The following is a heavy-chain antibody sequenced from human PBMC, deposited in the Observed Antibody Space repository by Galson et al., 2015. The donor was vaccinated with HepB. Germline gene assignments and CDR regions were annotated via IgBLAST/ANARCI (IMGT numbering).Heavy chain of an antibody. Sequence: SLRLSCAASGFTVSSNYMSWVRQAPGKGLEWVSVIYSGGSTYYADSVRGRFTISRDNSKNTLYLQMNSLRAEDTAVYYCARDQVTMVRGVIYYYGMDVWGQGTTVTVSS. V-gene: IGHV3-66*01. D-gene: IGHD3-10*01. CDR3: ARDQVTMVRGVIYYYGMDV. J-gene: IGHJ6*02. CDR2: IYSGGST. CDR1: GFTVSSNY.